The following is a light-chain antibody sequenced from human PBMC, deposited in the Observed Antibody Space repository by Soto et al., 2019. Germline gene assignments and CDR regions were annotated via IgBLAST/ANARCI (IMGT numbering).Light chain of an antibody. CDR3: QKRGNWPH. V-gene: IGKV3-11*01. CDR1: ENINNY. J-gene: IGKJ5*01. CDR2: EAS. Sequence: EIVLTQSPATVTVSPGKRVTLSCRASENINNYLAWYQQRPGQAPRLLIYEASSRATGVPARFIGSGSGTDFTLTISSLEPEDFAIYYCQKRGNWPHFGQGTRLEIK.